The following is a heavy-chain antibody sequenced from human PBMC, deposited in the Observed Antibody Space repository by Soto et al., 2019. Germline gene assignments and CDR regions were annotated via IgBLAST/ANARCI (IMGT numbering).Heavy chain of an antibody. CDR2: IVPFFGTA. D-gene: IGHD3-9*01. CDR3: ARDRSTNYDILTGYALTQDYYYGMDV. V-gene: IGHV1-69*13. CDR1: GGTFSSYA. Sequence: GASVKVSCEASGGTFSSYAIIWVRQAPGQGLEWTGGIVPFFGTANYAKKFQGRVTITADEFTSTAYMELSSLRSEDTAVYYCARDRSTNYDILTGYALTQDYYYGMDVWGQGTTVTVSS. J-gene: IGHJ6*02.